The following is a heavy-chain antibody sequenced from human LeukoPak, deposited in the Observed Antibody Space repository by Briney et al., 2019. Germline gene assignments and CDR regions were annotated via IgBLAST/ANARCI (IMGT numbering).Heavy chain of an antibody. V-gene: IGHV3-48*03. J-gene: IGHJ4*02. CDR2: ISSSGTTI. CDR3: ATLTVATSFDY. CDR1: GFSFSVYE. D-gene: IGHD5-12*01. Sequence: GGSLRLSCAASGFSFSVYEMHWVREAPGKGLEWISDISSSGTTIYYADSVKGRFTISRDNAKNSLYLQMNSPRAEDTAVYYCATLTVATSFDYWGQGTLVTVSS.